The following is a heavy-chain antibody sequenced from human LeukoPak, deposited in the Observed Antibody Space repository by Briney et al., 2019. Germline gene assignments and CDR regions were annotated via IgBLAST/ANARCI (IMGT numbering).Heavy chain of an antibody. J-gene: IGHJ4*02. Sequence: GGSLRLSCAASGFTFSSYEMNWVRQAPGKGLEWVSYISSSGSTIYYADSVKGRFTISRDNAKNSLYLQMNSLRAEDTAVYYCAKGYYDSSGYYRGHFDYWGQGTLVTVSS. CDR2: ISSSGSTI. V-gene: IGHV3-48*03. CDR1: GFTFSSYE. D-gene: IGHD3-22*01. CDR3: AKGYYDSSGYYRGHFDY.